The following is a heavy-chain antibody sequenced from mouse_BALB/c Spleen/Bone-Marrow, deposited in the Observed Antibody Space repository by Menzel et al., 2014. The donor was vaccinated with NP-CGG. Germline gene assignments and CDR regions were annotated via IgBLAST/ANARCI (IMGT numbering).Heavy chain of an antibody. D-gene: IGHD1-1*01. CDR2: IDPETGGT. CDR3: AQWPHYYDSSYEGY. V-gene: IGHV1-15*01. CDR1: GYTFTDYE. J-gene: IGHJ2*01. Sequence: QVQLQQSGAELVRPGASVTLSCKASGYTFTDYEMHWVKQTPVHGLEWIGAIDPETGGTAYNQKFKGKATLTADKSSSTAYMELRSLTSEDSAVYYCAQWPHYYDSSYEGYWGQGTTLTVSS.